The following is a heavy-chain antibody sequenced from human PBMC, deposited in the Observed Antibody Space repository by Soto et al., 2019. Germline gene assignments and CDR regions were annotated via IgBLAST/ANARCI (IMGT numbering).Heavy chain of an antibody. CDR3: AKGPYNWNGPPVYYYGMDV. Sequence: GSLRLSCAASGFTFSSYAMSWVRQAPGKGLEWVSAISGSGGSTYYADSVKGRFTISRDNSKNTLYLQMNSLRAEDTAVYYCAKGPYNWNGPPVYYYGMDVWGQGTTVTVSS. V-gene: IGHV3-23*01. J-gene: IGHJ6*02. D-gene: IGHD1-20*01. CDR2: ISGSGGST. CDR1: GFTFSSYA.